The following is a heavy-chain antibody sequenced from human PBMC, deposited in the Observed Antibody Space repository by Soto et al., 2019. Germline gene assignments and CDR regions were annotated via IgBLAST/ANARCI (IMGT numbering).Heavy chain of an antibody. J-gene: IGHJ4*02. D-gene: IGHD6-13*01. V-gene: IGHV3-21*01. CDR3: AREGIAAALDY. CDR1: GFTCSSYS. Sequence: EVQLVESGGGLVKPGGSLRLSCAASGFTCSSYSMNWVRQAPGKGLELVSSISSSSSYIYYADSVKGRFTISRDNAKNSLYLQVNSLRAEDTAVYYCAREGIAAALDYWGQGTLVTVSS. CDR2: ISSSSSYI.